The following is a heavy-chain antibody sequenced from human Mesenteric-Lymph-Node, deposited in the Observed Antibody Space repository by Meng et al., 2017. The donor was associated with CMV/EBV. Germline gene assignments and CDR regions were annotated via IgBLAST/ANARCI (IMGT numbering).Heavy chain of an antibody. J-gene: IGHJ6*02. D-gene: IGHD2-2*01. CDR3: ARGGVVVPGAMGDYYGMDV. V-gene: IGHV1-2*02. Sequence: ASVKVSCKASGYTFTDSYMQWIRQAPGQGLEWMGWINPNSGGTNYAQKFQGRVTMTRDTSINTAYMELSRLRSDDTAVYYCARGGVVVPGAMGDYYGMDVWGQGTMVTVSS. CDR1: GYTFTDSY. CDR2: INPNSGGT.